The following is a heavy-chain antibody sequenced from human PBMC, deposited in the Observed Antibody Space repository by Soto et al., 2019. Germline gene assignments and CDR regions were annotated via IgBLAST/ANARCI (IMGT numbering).Heavy chain of an antibody. J-gene: IGHJ6*02. CDR2: IYSGGST. D-gene: IGHD2-2*02. CDR3: ARFVRSCSGTTCYTRADV. CDR1: GGSVSSDTHY. V-gene: IGHV4-61*01. Sequence: SETLSLTCTVSGGSVSSDTHYWSWIRQPPGKRLEWIGFIYSGGSTNYNPSLKSRVTMSVDTSKNQFSLKLRSVIAADTAVYHCARFVRSCSGTTCYTRADVWGQGTTVTVSS.